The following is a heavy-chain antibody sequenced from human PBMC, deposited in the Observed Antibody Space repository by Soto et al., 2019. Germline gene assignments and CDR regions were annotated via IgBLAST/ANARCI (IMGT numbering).Heavy chain of an antibody. D-gene: IGHD3-3*01. Sequence: QVQLVESGGGVVQPGRALRLSCAASGFTFSNYGMHWVRQAPGKGLEWVAVISYDGSNKLYADSVKGRFTISRDNSKNTLYLQMNSRRAEDAAVYYCAKSDFNYLYLDVWGKGTTVTVSS. V-gene: IGHV3-30*18. J-gene: IGHJ6*03. CDR2: ISYDGSNK. CDR3: AKSDFNYLYLDV. CDR1: GFTFSNYG.